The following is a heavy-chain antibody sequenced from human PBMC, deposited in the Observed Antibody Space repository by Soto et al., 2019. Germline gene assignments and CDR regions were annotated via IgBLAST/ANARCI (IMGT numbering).Heavy chain of an antibody. CDR2: IWYDGSNK. CDR3: ARQPDYGGNPRGFDY. CDR1: GFTFSSYG. Sequence: GSLRLSCAASGFTFSSYGMHWVRQAPGKGLEWVAVIWYDGSNKYYADSVKGRFTISRDNSKNTLYLQMNSLRAEDTAVYYCARQPDYGGNPRGFDYWGQGTLVTVSS. D-gene: IGHD4-17*01. V-gene: IGHV3-33*01. J-gene: IGHJ4*02.